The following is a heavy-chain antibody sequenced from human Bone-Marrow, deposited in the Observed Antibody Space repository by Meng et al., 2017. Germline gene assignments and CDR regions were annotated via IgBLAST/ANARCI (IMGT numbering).Heavy chain of an antibody. J-gene: IGHJ1*01. CDR1: GDSITNHNW. V-gene: IGHV4-4*02. CDR3: LRGSGGSV. Sequence: QVQLRESGPALVKPSETLSLTCAVSGDSITNHNWWAWVRQPPGKGLEWIGENPHRGSSAYSPSLKSRVSMSIDKSKNQFSLKLTSVTAADTAVYHCLRGSGGSVWGQGTLVTVSS. D-gene: IGHD3-10*01. CDR2: NPHRGSS.